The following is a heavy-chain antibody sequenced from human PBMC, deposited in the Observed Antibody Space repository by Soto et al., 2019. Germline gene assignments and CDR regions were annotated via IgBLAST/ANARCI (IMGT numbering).Heavy chain of an antibody. V-gene: IGHV1-18*01. J-gene: IGHJ4*02. CDR2: ISAYNGNT. CDR3: AGTPYYYDSSGYYHVDY. CDR1: GYTVSTYG. Sequence: ASVKVSCKASGYTVSTYGISWVRQAPGQGLEWMGWISAYNGNTNYAHKFQGRVAMTTDTSTSTAYMELRGLRSDDTAVYYCAGTPYYYDSSGYYHVDYWGQGTLVTVSS. D-gene: IGHD3-22*01.